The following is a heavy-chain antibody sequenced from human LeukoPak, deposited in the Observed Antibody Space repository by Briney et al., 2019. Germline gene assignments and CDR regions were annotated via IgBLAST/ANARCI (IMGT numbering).Heavy chain of an antibody. D-gene: IGHD6-19*01. Sequence: ASVKVSCKASGYTFTSYGISWVRRAPGQGLEWMGWISAYNGNTNYAQKLQGRVTMTTDTSTSTAYMELRSLRSDDTAVYYCARDHIAVAGNAAFDIWGQGTVVTVSS. CDR3: ARDHIAVAGNAAFDI. CDR2: ISAYNGNT. V-gene: IGHV1-18*01. CDR1: GYTFTSYG. J-gene: IGHJ3*02.